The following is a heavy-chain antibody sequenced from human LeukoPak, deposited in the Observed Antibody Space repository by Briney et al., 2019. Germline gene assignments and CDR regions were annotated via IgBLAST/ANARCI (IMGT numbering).Heavy chain of an antibody. CDR2: NYNSGST. CDR1: GGSISSYY. J-gene: IGHJ4*02. V-gene: IGHV4-4*07. Sequence: PSETLSLTCTVSGGSISSYYWSWIRQPAGKGLEWIGHNYNSGSTNYNPSLKGRVTMSVATSKNQFSLHLSSVTAADTAVYYCARSAFLVTAPGLYYFDYWGQGTLVAVSS. D-gene: IGHD6-13*01. CDR3: ARSAFLVTAPGLYYFDY.